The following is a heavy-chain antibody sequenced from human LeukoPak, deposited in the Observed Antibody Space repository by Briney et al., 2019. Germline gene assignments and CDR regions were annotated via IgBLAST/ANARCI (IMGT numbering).Heavy chain of an antibody. CDR1: GGSISSYY. V-gene: IGHV4-59*01. J-gene: IGHJ4*02. Sequence: SETLSLTCTVSGGSISSYYWSWIRQPPGKGLEWIGYIYYSGSTNYNPSLKSRVTISVDTSKNQFSLKLSSVTAADTAVYYCARETPGAGHFDYWGQGSLVTVSS. D-gene: IGHD7-27*01. CDR3: ARETPGAGHFDY. CDR2: IYYSGST.